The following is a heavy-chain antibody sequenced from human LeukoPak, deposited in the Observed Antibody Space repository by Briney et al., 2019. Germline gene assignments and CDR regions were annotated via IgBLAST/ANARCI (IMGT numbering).Heavy chain of an antibody. V-gene: IGHV1-3*01. J-gene: IGHJ4*02. Sequence: ASVKVSCKASGYTFTSYAMHWVRQAPGQRLEWMGWINAGNGNTKYSQKFQGRVTITRDTSASTAYMELSSLRSEDTAVYYCARDYCSSTSCYTVMDYWGQGTLVTVSS. CDR3: ARDYCSSTSCYTVMDY. CDR2: INAGNGNT. CDR1: GYTFTSYA. D-gene: IGHD2-2*02.